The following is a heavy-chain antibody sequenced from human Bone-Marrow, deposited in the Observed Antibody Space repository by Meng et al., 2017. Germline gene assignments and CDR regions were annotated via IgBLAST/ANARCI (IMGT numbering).Heavy chain of an antibody. CDR1: GFSLSTTGEC. CDR2: IYWDNDQ. V-gene: IGHV2-5*02. Sequence: QITLKESGPTLVTPTETLTLPCNFPGFSLSTTGECVLWIRQPPGKALPWLELIYWDNDQRYSPTMKSRLTIPQDTPKHQVVLTMANTDPEETAAYFCAHRLDSRDYFDFWGHGTLVTVSS. CDR3: AHRLDSRDYFDF. J-gene: IGHJ4*01.